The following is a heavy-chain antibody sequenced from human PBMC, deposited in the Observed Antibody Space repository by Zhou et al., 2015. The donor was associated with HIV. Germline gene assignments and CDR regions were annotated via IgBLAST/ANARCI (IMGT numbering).Heavy chain of an antibody. V-gene: IGHV1-2*02. CDR1: GYTFTGYY. CDR3: ARVMVRGVIPPRPLTY. D-gene: IGHD3-10*01. CDR2: INPNSGGT. Sequence: QVQLVQSGAEVKKPGASVKVSCKASGYTFTGYYMHWVRQAPGQGLEWMGWINPNSGGTNYAQKFQGRVTMTRDTSISTAYMELSRLRSDDTAVYYCARVMVRGVIPPRPLTYWGQGTLVTVSS. J-gene: IGHJ4*02.